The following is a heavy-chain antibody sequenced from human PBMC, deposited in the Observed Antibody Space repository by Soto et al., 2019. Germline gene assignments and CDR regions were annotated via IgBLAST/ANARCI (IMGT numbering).Heavy chain of an antibody. CDR2: IIPIFGTA. V-gene: IGHV1-69*01. D-gene: IGHD2-2*01. CDR1: GGTFSSYA. CDR3: ARVPPYCSSTSCYPPPRLLYYYGMDV. Sequence: QVQLVQSGAEVKKPGSSVKVSCKASGGTFSSYAISWVRQAPGQGLEWMGGIIPIFGTANYAQKFQGRVTITADESTSTASRELSSLRSEATAVYYCARVPPYCSSTSCYPPPRLLYYYGMDVWGQGTTVTVSS. J-gene: IGHJ6*02.